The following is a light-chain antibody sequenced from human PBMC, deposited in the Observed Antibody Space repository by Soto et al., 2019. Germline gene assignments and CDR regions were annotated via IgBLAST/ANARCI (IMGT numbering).Light chain of an antibody. Sequence: QSVLTQPPSVSGAPGQRVTISCTGSSSNIGAGYDVHWYQQLPGTAPKLLIYGNSNRPSGVPDRFSGSKSGTSASLAITGLQAEDEADYYCQSYDSSPSGHVVFGGRTQLTVL. V-gene: IGLV1-40*01. J-gene: IGLJ2*01. CDR3: QSYDSSPSGHVV. CDR1: SSNIGAGYD. CDR2: GNS.